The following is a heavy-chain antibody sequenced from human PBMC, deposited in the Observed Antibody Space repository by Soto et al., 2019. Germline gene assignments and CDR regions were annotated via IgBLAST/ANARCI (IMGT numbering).Heavy chain of an antibody. V-gene: IGHV3-49*03. CDR3: TRENYLGVLDY. D-gene: IGHD2-8*01. Sequence: GGSLRLSCTASGFTFGDYAMSWFRQAPGKGLEWVGFIRSKAYGGTTEYAASVKGRFTISRDDSKSIAYLQMNSLKTEDTAVYSCTRENYLGVLDYWGQGTLVTVSS. CDR2: IRSKAYGGTT. J-gene: IGHJ4*02. CDR1: GFTFGDYA.